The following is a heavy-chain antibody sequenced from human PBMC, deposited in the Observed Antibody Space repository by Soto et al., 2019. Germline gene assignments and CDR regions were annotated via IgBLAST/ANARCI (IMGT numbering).Heavy chain of an antibody. D-gene: IGHD3-3*01. V-gene: IGHV4-59*08. CDR2: IYYSGST. CDR3: ARQKYDFRYYYYMDV. J-gene: IGHJ6*03. Sequence: SETLSLTCTVSGGSISSYYWSWIRQPPGKGLEWIGYIYYSGSTNYNPSLKSRVTISVDTSKNQFSLKLSSVTAADTAVYYCARQKYDFRYYYYMDVWGKGTTVTVSS. CDR1: GGSISSYY.